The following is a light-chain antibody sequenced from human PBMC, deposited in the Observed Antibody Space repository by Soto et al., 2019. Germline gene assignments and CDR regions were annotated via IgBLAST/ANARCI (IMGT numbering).Light chain of an antibody. J-gene: IGKJ2*01. CDR2: WAS. Sequence: DIVMTQSPDSLAVSLGERATINCKSSQSVLYSSNNKNYLAWYQQKPGQPPKLLIYWASTRESGLPDRFSGSGSGTDFTLTISSLQAEDVAVYYCQQYYSTPQTFGQGTKLEIK. CDR3: QQYYSTPQT. V-gene: IGKV4-1*01. CDR1: QSVLYSSNNKNY.